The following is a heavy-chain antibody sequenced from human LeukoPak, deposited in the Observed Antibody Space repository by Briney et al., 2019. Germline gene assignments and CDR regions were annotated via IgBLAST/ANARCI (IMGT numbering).Heavy chain of an antibody. V-gene: IGHV3-21*01. Sequence: PGGSLRLSCAASGFTFSRYSMNWVRQAPGKGLEWVSSISSGSSYRYYADSLKGRFTISRDNAKNSVYLQMSSLRDEDTAVYYCARGGPAAGRFDYWGQGTLVTVSS. J-gene: IGHJ4*02. CDR3: ARGGPAAGRFDY. CDR2: ISSGSSYR. CDR1: GFTFSRYS. D-gene: IGHD6-13*01.